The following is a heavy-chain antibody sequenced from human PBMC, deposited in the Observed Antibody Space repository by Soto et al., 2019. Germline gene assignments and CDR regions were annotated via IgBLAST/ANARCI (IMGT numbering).Heavy chain of an antibody. V-gene: IGHV3-33*01. D-gene: IGHD4-17*01. CDR3: ASGDDNRDYGDSSYYDY. CDR2: IWHDGSNK. J-gene: IGHJ4*02. CDR1: GFSFSSYG. Sequence: GGSLRLSCAASGFSFSSYGMQWVRQAPGKGLEWVAVIWHDGSNKYYAESVKGRFTVSRDNSKNTLYLQMSSLRAEDSAVYYCASGDDNRDYGDSSYYDYWGQGTLVTVAS.